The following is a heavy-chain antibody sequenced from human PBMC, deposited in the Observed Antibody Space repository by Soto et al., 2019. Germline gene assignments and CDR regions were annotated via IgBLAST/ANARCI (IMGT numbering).Heavy chain of an antibody. CDR3: ARAGGDGGKRGGFDL. D-gene: IGHD2-15*01. J-gene: IGHJ4*02. Sequence: EVQLVESGGGLVQTGGSLRLSCAASGFTFSDHYMDWVRQAPGKGLEWVGRIRNKADSYTTEYAASVKGRFTISGDDSTNSLYRQMSSLKTGDAAVYYCARAGGDGGKRGGFDLWGQGTLVTVSS. CDR2: IRNKADSYTT. CDR1: GFTFSDHY. V-gene: IGHV3-72*01.